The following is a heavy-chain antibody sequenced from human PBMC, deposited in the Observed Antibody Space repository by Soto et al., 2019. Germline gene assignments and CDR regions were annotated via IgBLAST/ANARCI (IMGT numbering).Heavy chain of an antibody. Sequence: SETLSLSCTVSGGSISGYFWSWIRQPPRKGPEWIGYIHHTGSTNYNPSLRSRVTISLDTSKNQFPLKLKYVTAADTARYYCAKDRGYSTDYYYGVEVWGRGTTVTV. D-gene: IGHD5-12*01. J-gene: IGHJ6*02. V-gene: IGHV4-59*01. CDR3: AKDRGYSTDYYYGVEV. CDR1: GGSISGYF. CDR2: IHHTGST.